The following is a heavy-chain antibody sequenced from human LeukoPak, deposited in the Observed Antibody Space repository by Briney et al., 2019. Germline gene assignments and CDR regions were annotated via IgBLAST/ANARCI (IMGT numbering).Heavy chain of an antibody. Sequence: ASVKVSCKTSGYTFTNYAMNWVRQAPGQGLEWMGWVNTNTGNPTYAQGFTGRFVFSLDTSVGTAYLQISSLKAEDTAVYYCARDPLGLWDNSFDYWGQGTLVTVSS. V-gene: IGHV7-4-1*02. CDR2: VNTNTGNP. J-gene: IGHJ4*02. D-gene: IGHD5-18*01. CDR1: GYTFTNYA. CDR3: ARDPLGLWDNSFDY.